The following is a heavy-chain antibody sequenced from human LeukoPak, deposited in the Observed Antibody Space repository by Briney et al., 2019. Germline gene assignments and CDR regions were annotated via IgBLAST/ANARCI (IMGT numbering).Heavy chain of an antibody. CDR3: ARVRDFWSGYYIGILDY. CDR1: GGSISSDGYY. Sequence: SETLSLTCTVSGGSISSDGYYWSWIRQHPGKGLESIGSIYYSGSTYYNPSLKSRVTISVDTSKNQFSLKLSSVTAADTAVYYCARVRDFWSGYYIGILDYWGQGTLVTVSS. V-gene: IGHV4-31*03. CDR2: IYYSGST. D-gene: IGHD3-3*01. J-gene: IGHJ4*02.